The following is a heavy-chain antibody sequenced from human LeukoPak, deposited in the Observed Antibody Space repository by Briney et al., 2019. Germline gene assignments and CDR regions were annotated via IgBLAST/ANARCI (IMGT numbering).Heavy chain of an antibody. V-gene: IGHV1-3*01. D-gene: IGHD2-8*01. CDR2: INAGNGNT. CDR3: ARAGMQRGSCYFDY. Sequence: GASVKVSCKASGYTFTSYAMHWVRQAPGQRLEWMGWINAGNGNTKYSQKFQGRVTITRDTSASTAYMELSSLRSEDTAVYYCARAGMQRGSCYFDYWGQGTLVTVSS. J-gene: IGHJ4*02. CDR1: GYTFTSYA.